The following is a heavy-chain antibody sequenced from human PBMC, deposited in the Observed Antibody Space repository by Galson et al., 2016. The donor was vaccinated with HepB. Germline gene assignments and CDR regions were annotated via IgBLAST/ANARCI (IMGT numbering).Heavy chain of an antibody. CDR3: ARGVSGWSMDY. Sequence: QSGAEVKKPGESLKISCKASGFSFHTYWIAWVRQMPGKGLEWMGLIYPGDSETRYNPSFQGQVTFSADKSVNTASLQWISLKTSDTAMYYCARGVSGWSMDYWGQGTPVTVSS. CDR2: IYPGDSET. V-gene: IGHV5-51*01. J-gene: IGHJ4*02. CDR1: GFSFHTYW. D-gene: IGHD6-19*01.